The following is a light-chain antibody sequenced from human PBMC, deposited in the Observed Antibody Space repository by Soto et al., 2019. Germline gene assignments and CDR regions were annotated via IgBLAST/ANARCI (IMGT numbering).Light chain of an antibody. V-gene: IGKV3-20*01. CDR1: QSVSSSY. CDR2: GAS. CDR3: QHYSSSPLFT. J-gene: IGKJ3*01. Sequence: EIVLTQSPGTLSLSPGERATLSFMASQSVSSSYLAWYQQKPGQAPRLLIYGASSRATGIPDRFSGSGSGTDFTLTISRLEPEDFAVYYCQHYSSSPLFTFGPGTKVDIK.